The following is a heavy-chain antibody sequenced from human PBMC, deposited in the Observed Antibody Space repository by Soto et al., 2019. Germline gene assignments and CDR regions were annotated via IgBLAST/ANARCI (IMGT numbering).Heavy chain of an antibody. CDR2: MNPNSGNT. Sequence: ASVKVSCKASGYTFTSYDINWVRQATVHGLGWMGWMNPNSGNTGYAQKFQGRVTMTRNTSIITAYMELSSLRSEDTAVYYCASALRYFDWLFPGGRLALNYHYYGMDVWGQGTTVTVSS. J-gene: IGHJ6*02. D-gene: IGHD3-9*01. CDR1: GYTFTSYD. CDR3: ASALRYFDWLFPGGRLALNYHYYGMDV. V-gene: IGHV1-8*01.